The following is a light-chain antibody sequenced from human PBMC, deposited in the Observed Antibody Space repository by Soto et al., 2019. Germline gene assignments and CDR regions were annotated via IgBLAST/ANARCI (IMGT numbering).Light chain of an antibody. CDR2: WAS. CDR3: QQYYSTLLT. Sequence: DIVMTQSPDSLAVSLGDRATINCKSSQSVLYSSNNKNYLAWYQQKPGQPPKLLIYWASTRASGVPDRFSGSGSGTDFTLTISSLQAEDVAVYYCQQYYSTLLTFGPGTKVDIK. J-gene: IGKJ3*01. CDR1: QSVLYSSNNKNY. V-gene: IGKV4-1*01.